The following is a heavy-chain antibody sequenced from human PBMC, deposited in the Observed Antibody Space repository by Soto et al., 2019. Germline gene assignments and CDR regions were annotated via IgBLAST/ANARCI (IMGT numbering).Heavy chain of an antibody. CDR3: AKDRSTYSSSSVDY. V-gene: IGHV3-23*01. J-gene: IGHJ4*02. Sequence: EVQLLESGGGLVQPGGSLGLSCAASGFTFSSYAMNWVRQAPGKGLEWVSGIGGSGDRRNYADTVKGRFTISRDNSKNTLYLKMSSLRAEDTAVYYCAKDRSTYSSSSVDYWGQGTLVTVSS. D-gene: IGHD6-6*01. CDR1: GFTFSSYA. CDR2: IGGSGDRR.